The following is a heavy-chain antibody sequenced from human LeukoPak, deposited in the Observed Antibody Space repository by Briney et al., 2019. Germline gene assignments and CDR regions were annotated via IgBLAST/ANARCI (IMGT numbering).Heavy chain of an antibody. D-gene: IGHD6-19*01. CDR3: AKISNGWYMRN. Sequence: PGGSLRLSCAASGFTFSSYWMSWVRQAPGKGLEWVANIKQDGSEKYYVDSVKGRFTISRDNAKNSLYLQMDSLRAEDTAVYYCAKISNGWYMRNWGQGTLVIVSS. V-gene: IGHV3-7*02. CDR1: GFTFSSYW. CDR2: IKQDGSEK. J-gene: IGHJ4*02.